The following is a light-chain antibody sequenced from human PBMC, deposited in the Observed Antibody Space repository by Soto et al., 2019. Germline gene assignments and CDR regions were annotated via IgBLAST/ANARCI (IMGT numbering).Light chain of an antibody. V-gene: IGKV1-39*01. CDR2: AAS. CDR1: QSISNY. Sequence: DIQMAQSPSSLSASLGDRVTITCRASQSISNYLNWYQQKPGKAPKILIYAASKLQSGVPSRFSGSGSGTDFTLTISSLQPEDYATYYCQQRYSSLTWTFGRGTKVDVK. CDR3: QQRYSSLTWT. J-gene: IGKJ1*01.